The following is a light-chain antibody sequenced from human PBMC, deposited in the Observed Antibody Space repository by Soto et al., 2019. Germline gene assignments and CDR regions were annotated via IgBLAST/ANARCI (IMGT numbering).Light chain of an antibody. Sequence: QSALTQPPYASGSHGQSLTISCTGTRTDVGNYNYVSWYQQHPGKAPKLMISDVNRRPSGVPDRFSGSKSGNTASLTVSELQAEDEADYYCSSYAGSNNWVFGGGTKLTGL. V-gene: IGLV2-8*01. CDR1: RTDVGNYNY. J-gene: IGLJ2*01. CDR3: SSYAGSNNWV. CDR2: DVN.